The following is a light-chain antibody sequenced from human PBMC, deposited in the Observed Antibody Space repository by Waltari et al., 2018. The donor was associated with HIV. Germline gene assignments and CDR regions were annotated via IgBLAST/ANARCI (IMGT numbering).Light chain of an antibody. CDR3: SSYTSSSIL. CDR1: SSDVGGYNY. V-gene: IGLV2-14*01. Sequence: QSALTQPASVSGSPGQSITISCTGTSSDVGGYNYVSWYHQHPGKAPKLMIYEFSNRPSGVSNRFSGSKSGNTASLTISGLQAEDEADYYCSSYTSSSILFGGGTKLTVL. J-gene: IGLJ2*01. CDR2: EFS.